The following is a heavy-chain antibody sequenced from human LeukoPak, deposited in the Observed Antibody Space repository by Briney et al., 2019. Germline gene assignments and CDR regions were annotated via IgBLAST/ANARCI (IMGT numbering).Heavy chain of an antibody. CDR3: ARRNYDFWSGSPSLGY. J-gene: IGHJ4*02. CDR1: GGSISSYY. D-gene: IGHD3-3*01. CDR2: IYYSGST. Sequence: SETLSLXCTVSGGSISSYYWSWIRQPPGKGLEWIGYIYYSGSTSYNPSLKSRVTISVDTSKNQFSLKLSSVTAADTAVYYCARRNYDFWSGSPSLGYWGQGTLVTVSS. V-gene: IGHV4-59*12.